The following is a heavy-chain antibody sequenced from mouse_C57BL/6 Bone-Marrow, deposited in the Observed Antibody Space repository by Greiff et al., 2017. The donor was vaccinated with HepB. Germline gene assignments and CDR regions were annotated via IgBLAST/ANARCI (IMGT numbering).Heavy chain of an antibody. CDR3: TRDRAY. Sequence: VQLQESGAELVRPGASVTLSCKASGYTFTDYEMHWVKQTPVHGLEWIGAIDPETGGTAYNQKFKGKAILTADKSSSTAYMELRSLTSEDSAVYYCTRDRAYWGQGTLVTVSA. CDR1: GYTFTDYE. CDR2: IDPETGGT. J-gene: IGHJ3*01. D-gene: IGHD2-14*01. V-gene: IGHV1-15*01.